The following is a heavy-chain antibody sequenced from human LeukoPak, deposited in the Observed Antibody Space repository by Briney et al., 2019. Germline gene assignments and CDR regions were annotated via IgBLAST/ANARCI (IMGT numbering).Heavy chain of an antibody. CDR3: ARDNDLEGYSYGLFDY. V-gene: IGHV3-21*01. CDR1: GFTFSSYS. J-gene: IGHJ4*02. D-gene: IGHD5-18*01. CDR2: ISSSSSYI. Sequence: NSGGSLRLSCAASGFTFSSYSMNWVRQAPGKGLEWVSSISSSSSYIYYADSVKGRFTISRDNAKNSLYLQMNSLRAEDTAVYYCARDNDLEGYSYGLFDYWGQGTLVTVPS.